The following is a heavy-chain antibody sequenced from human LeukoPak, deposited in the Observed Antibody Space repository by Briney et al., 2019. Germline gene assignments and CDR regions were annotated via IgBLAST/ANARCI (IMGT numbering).Heavy chain of an antibody. CDR1: GFTYSHYG. D-gene: IGHD1-14*01. CDR3: ARDHRPEIQYYYMDV. V-gene: IGHV3-33*08. CDR2: LLYDGNTK. J-gene: IGHJ6*03. Sequence: GRSLRLSCAGSGFTYSHYGMHWVRQAPGKGLEWVAALLYDGNTKHYADSVKGRFTISRDISKNTFYLQMNSLTAEDTAVYYCARDHRPEIQYYYMDVWGKGTTVAVSS.